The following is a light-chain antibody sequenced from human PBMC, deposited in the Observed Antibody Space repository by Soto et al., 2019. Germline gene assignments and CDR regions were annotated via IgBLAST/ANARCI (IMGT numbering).Light chain of an antibody. V-gene: IGKV4-1*01. J-gene: IGKJ2*01. Sequence: DIVMTQSPDSLAVSLGERATINCKSSQSLLYSSNNKNYLVLYQQKPGQPPKLLIYWASTRESGVPDRFSGSGSGTDFTLTISSLQAEDVAVYFCQQYYGIPYTFGQGTKLEIK. CDR1: QSLLYSSNNKNY. CDR3: QQYYGIPYT. CDR2: WAS.